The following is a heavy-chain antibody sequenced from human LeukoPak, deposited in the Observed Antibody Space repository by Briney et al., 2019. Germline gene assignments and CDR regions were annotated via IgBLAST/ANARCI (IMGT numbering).Heavy chain of an antibody. CDR2: IKSKTDGGTA. Sequence: PGGSLRLSCTASGITFSNAWMSWVRQAPGKGLEWVGRIKSKTDGGTADYVAPVKGRFTISRDDSINTLYLQMNSLKTEDTAVYYCTTFPSAFDIWGQGTMVTVSS. V-gene: IGHV3-15*01. J-gene: IGHJ3*02. CDR1: GITFSNAW. CDR3: TTFPSAFDI.